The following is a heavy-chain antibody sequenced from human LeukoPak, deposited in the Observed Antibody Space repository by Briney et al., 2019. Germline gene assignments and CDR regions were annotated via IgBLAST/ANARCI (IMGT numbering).Heavy chain of an antibody. CDR2: ISSSSSTT. D-gene: IGHD5-24*01. CDR1: GFIFSTYS. CDR3: ARGKDGYNSNWFDL. Sequence: GGSLRLSCAASGFIFSTYSMNWVRQAPGKGLEWVSYISSSSSTTYYADSVKGRFTISRDNAKNSLYLQMNSLRDEDTAVYFCARGKDGYNSNWFDLWGQGTLVTVSS. V-gene: IGHV3-48*02. J-gene: IGHJ5*02.